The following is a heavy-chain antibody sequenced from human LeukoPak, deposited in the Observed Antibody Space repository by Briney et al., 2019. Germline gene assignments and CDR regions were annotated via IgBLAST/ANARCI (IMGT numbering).Heavy chain of an antibody. CDR1: GYSISSGYY. J-gene: IGHJ6*03. D-gene: IGHD3-22*01. CDR2: ICHTGST. CDR3: AGAGITMILSNGGGYYYMDV. V-gene: IGHV4-38-2*02. Sequence: PSETLSLTCTVSGYSISSGYYWGWIRQPPGKGLEWIVNICHTGSTYYNPSLKSRVTISVDTSKNQFSLKLSSVTAADTAVYYCAGAGITMILSNGGGYYYMDVWGKGTTVTISS.